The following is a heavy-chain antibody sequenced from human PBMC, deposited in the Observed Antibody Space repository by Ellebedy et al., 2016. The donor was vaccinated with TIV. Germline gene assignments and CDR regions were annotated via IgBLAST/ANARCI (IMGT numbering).Heavy chain of an antibody. Sequence: PGGSLRLSCKGSGYSFTNYWIGWVRQMHGKGLEWMGIIYPGDSDVRYSPSFQGQVTISADKSISTAYLQWSSLKVSDTAMYYCARQKCSSVTCYLDYWGQGTLVTVSS. CDR3: ARQKCSSVTCYLDY. J-gene: IGHJ4*02. CDR1: GYSFTNYW. D-gene: IGHD2-15*01. CDR2: IYPGDSDV. V-gene: IGHV5-51*01.